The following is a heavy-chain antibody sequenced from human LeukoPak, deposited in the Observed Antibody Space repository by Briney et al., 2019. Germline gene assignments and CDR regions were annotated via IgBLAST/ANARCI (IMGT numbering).Heavy chain of an antibody. CDR1: GGSIRSYY. Sequence: SETLSLTCTVSGGSIRSYYWSWIRQPPGKGLEWIGYIYYSGSTNYNPSLKSRVTISVDTSKNQFSLKLSSVTAADTAVYYCASVSFRGGYYYYGMDVWGQGTTVTVSS. V-gene: IGHV4-59*08. J-gene: IGHJ6*02. D-gene: IGHD3-16*01. CDR2: IYYSGST. CDR3: ASVSFRGGYYYYGMDV.